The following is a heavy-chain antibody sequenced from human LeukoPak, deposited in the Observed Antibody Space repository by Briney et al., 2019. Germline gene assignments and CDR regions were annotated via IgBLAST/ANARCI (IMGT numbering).Heavy chain of an antibody. V-gene: IGHV4-59*01. J-gene: IGHJ6*02. Sequence: SETLSLTCTGSGGSISSYYWSWIRQPPGKGLEWIGYIYYSGSTNYNPSLKSRVTISVDTSKNQFSLKLSSVTAADTAVYYCARVRGYYDTPYYYGMDVWGQGTTVTVSS. CDR3: ARVRGYYDTPYYYGMDV. CDR1: GGSISSYY. CDR2: IYYSGST. D-gene: IGHD3-22*01.